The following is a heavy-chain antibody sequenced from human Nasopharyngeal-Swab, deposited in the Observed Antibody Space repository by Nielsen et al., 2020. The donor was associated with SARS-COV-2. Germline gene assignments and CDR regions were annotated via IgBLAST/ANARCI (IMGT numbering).Heavy chain of an antibody. CDR3: ARGGVGYGDWNV. V-gene: IGHV3-74*01. CDR2: INSDESST. J-gene: IGHJ6*02. D-gene: IGHD4-17*01. Sequence: VRQAPGKGLVWVSRINSDESSTSCADSVKDRFTISRDNAKNTLYLQMNSLRAEDTAVYYCARGGVGYGDWNVWGQGTTVTVSS.